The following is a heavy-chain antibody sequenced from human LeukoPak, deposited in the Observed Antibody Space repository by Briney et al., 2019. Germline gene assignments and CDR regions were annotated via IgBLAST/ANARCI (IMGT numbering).Heavy chain of an antibody. CDR2: ISSSSSYI. CDR3: ARALAVAGHFDY. J-gene: IGHJ4*02. D-gene: IGHD6-19*01. V-gene: IGHV3-21*01. CDR1: GFTFSIYS. Sequence: GGSLRLSCAASGFTFSIYSINWVRQAPGKGLEWVSSISSSSSYIYYVDSVKGRFTISRDNAKNSLYLQMNSLRDEDTAVYYCARALAVAGHFDYWGQGTLVTVSS.